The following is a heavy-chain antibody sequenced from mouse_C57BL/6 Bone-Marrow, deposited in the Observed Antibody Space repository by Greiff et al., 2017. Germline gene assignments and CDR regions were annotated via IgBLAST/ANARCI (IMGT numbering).Heavy chain of an antibody. D-gene: IGHD2-5*01. CDR1: GFYIKNTY. CDR2: IDPANGNT. V-gene: IGHV14-3*01. CDR3: ARPYYSNYIYYYAMDY. Sequence: EVQLQQSVAELVRPGASVKLSCTASGFYIKNTYMHWVKQRPEQGLEWIGRIDPANGNTKYAPKFPGQATRTADTSSNTAYLELSSLTSEDTAICYWARPYYSNYIYYYAMDYWGQGTSVTVSS. J-gene: IGHJ4*01.